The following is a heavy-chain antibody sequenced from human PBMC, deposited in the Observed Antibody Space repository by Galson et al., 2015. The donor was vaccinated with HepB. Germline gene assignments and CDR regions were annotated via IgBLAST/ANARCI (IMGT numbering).Heavy chain of an antibody. D-gene: IGHD6-19*01. CDR1: GFTVSSNY. CDR2: IYSGGST. Sequence: SLRLSCAASGFTVSSNYMSWVRQAPGKGLEWVSVIYSGGSTYYADSVKGRFTISRDNSKNTLYLQMNSLRAEDTAVYYCATVPLSYSSTCYFDYCGQGTLVTVSS. J-gene: IGHJ4*02. CDR3: ATVPLSYSSTCYFDY. V-gene: IGHV3-66*01.